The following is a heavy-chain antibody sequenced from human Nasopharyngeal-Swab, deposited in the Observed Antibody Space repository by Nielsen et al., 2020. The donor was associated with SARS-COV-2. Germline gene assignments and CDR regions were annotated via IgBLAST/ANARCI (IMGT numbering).Heavy chain of an antibody. CDR3: ARRGNSYGGNWFDS. CDR2: IFYSGST. Sequence: SETLSLTCTVPGGSISGYYWSWIRQPPGKGLEWIWHIFYSGSTTYNTSLRSRVTISVDTSKNQFSLRLSSVTAADTAVYFCARRGNSYGGNWFDSWGLGSLVVVSS. V-gene: IGHV4-59*01. J-gene: IGHJ5*01. CDR1: GGSISGYY. D-gene: IGHD2/OR15-2a*01.